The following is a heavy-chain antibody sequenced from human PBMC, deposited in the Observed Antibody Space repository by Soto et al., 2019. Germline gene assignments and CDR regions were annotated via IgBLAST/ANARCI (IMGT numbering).Heavy chain of an antibody. D-gene: IGHD5-12*01. CDR1: GFTFSSSA. CDR2: SSGRGGST. CDR3: ARQHGPTTSENWFDP. J-gene: IGHJ5*02. Sequence: GGSLSLSCAASGFTFSSSAMSWVRQAPGKWLEWVSLSSGRGGSTYSADSGKSRFTVARDNSKNMLYFDRNSLRADDTAVYYCARQHGPTTSENWFDPWGQGTRVTVSA. V-gene: IGHV3-23*01.